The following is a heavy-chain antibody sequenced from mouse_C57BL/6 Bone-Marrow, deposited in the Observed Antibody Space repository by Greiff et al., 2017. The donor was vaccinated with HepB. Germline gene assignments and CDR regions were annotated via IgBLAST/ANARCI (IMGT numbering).Heavy chain of an antibody. CDR2: IWTGGGT. Sequence: VQLQQSGPGLVAPSPSLSITCTVSGFSLTSYAISWVRQPPGKGLEWLGVIWTGGGTNYNSALKSRLSISKDNSKSQVFLKMNSLQTDDTARYYCARGPTVGNYAMDYWGQGTSVTVSS. CDR1: GFSLTSYA. V-gene: IGHV2-9-1*01. CDR3: ARGPTVGNYAMDY. J-gene: IGHJ4*01. D-gene: IGHD1-1*01.